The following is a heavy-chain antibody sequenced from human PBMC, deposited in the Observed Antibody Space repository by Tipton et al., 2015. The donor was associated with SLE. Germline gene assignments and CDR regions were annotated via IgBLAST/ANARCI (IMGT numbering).Heavy chain of an antibody. D-gene: IGHD6-13*01. J-gene: IGHJ6*02. CDR3: ARDPSSSRPGGMDV. V-gene: IGHV4-30-2*01. CDR2: IFHRGST. CDR1: GGSFSGYS. Sequence: TLSLTCAVYGGSFSGYSLSWIRQPPGKGLEWIGYIFHRGSTYYNPSLKSRVTISVDRSKNQFSLQLSSVTAADTAVYYCARDPSSSRPGGMDVWGQGTTVTVSS.